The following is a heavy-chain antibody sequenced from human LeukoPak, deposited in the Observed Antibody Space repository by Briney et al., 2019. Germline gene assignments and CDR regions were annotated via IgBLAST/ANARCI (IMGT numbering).Heavy chain of an antibody. CDR3: ARSKTYYYGSGSYYRDYYYYMDV. Sequence: SETLSLTCTVSGGSISSHYWSWIRQPPGKGLEWIGYIYYSGSTNYNPSLKGRVTISVDTSKNQFSLKLSSVTAADTAVYYCARSKTYYYGSGSYYRDYYYYMDVWGKGTTVTVSS. V-gene: IGHV4-59*11. D-gene: IGHD3-10*01. J-gene: IGHJ6*03. CDR2: IYYSGST. CDR1: GGSISSHY.